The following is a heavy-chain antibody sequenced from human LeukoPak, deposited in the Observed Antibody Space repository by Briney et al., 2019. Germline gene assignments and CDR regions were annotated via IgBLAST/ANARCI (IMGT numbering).Heavy chain of an antibody. Sequence: SETLTLTCTVSNGSMRSYYWTWIRQPPGKGLEWIGYIYYSGSTNYNPSLKSRVTISVDTSKNQFSLKLSSVTAADTAVYYCARHRATAMVHDAFDIWGQGTMVTVSS. J-gene: IGHJ3*02. CDR2: IYYSGST. D-gene: IGHD5-18*01. V-gene: IGHV4-59*08. CDR3: ARHRATAMVHDAFDI. CDR1: NGSMRSYY.